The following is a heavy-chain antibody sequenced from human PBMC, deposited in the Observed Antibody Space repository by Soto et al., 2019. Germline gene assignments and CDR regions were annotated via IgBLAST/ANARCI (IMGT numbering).Heavy chain of an antibody. D-gene: IGHD3-9*01. V-gene: IGHV3-33*05. CDR1: GVSLSSSG. CDR2: ISFDGSDK. Sequence: GGSLRLCCAASGVSLSSSGMDVFCQDPGKGLEWVAVISFDGSDKYHADSVKGRFTISRDNSQNTLFLQMNSLRAEDTAVYYCARLYPYYDNLTGSQIYGFDFWGQGTMVTVSS. CDR3: ARLYPYYDNLTGSQIYGFDF. J-gene: IGHJ3*01.